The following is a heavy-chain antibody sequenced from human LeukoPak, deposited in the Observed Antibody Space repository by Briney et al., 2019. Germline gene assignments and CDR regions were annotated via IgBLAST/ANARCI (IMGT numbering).Heavy chain of an antibody. CDR1: GYTFTSYG. J-gene: IGHJ4*02. V-gene: IGHV1-18*01. D-gene: IGHD1-1*01. Sequence: HWASVTVSCKASGYTFTSYGISWVRQAPGQGLEWMGWISAYNGNTNYAQKLQGRVTMTTDASTSTAYMELRSLRSDDTAVYYCARGVLQPTPNFDYWGQGTLVTVSS. CDR2: ISAYNGNT. CDR3: ARGVLQPTPNFDY.